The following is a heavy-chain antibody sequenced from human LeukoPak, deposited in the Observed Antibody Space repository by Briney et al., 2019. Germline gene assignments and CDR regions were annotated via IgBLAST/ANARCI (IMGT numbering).Heavy chain of an antibody. V-gene: IGHV3-15*01. CDR3: ATERTGTTFDY. CDR2: IKSKTDGGTT. CDR1: GFTFSNAW. Sequence: PGGSLRLSCAASGFTFSNAWMSWVRQAPGKGLEWVGRIKSKTDGGTTDNAAPVKGRFTISRDDSTNTLYLQMNSLKTEDTAAYYCATERTGTTFDYWGQGTLVIVSS. J-gene: IGHJ4*02. D-gene: IGHD1-7*01.